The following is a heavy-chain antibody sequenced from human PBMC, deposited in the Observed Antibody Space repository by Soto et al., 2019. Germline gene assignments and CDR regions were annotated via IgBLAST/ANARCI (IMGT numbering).Heavy chain of an antibody. V-gene: IGHV4-59*01. CDR1: GGSISSYY. Sequence: QVQLQESGPGLVKPSETLSLTCTVSGGSISSYYWSWIRQPPGKGLEWIGYIYYSGSTNYNPSLKGRVTISVDTSKNQFSLKLSSVTAADTAVYYCASGWGGFQSDAFDIWGQGTMVTVSS. CDR2: IYYSGST. J-gene: IGHJ3*02. CDR3: ASGWGGFQSDAFDI. D-gene: IGHD3-16*01.